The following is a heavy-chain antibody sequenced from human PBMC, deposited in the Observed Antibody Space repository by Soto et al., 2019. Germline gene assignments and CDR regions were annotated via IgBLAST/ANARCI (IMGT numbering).Heavy chain of an antibody. D-gene: IGHD2-15*01. Sequence: PGESLKISCKASGYIFIDYWIGWVRQMPGKGLEWMGIVYPRDSDTRYSPSFQGQVTISADGSTGTAFLPWRSLKASDTALYYCARPPLPGYSIHFNSWGKGTLVTVS. CDR1: GYIFIDYW. CDR2: VYPRDSDT. J-gene: IGHJ4*02. CDR3: ARPPLPGYSIHFNS. V-gene: IGHV5-51*01.